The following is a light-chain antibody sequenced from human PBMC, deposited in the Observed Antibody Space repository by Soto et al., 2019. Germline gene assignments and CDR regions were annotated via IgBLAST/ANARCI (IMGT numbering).Light chain of an antibody. CDR3: QQRSNWPLT. Sequence: EIVLTQSPATLSLSPGERATLSCRASQSVSSYLAWYQQKPGQAPRLLIYDASNRATGIPARFSGSGSGTYSTLNISSLEPEDFAVYYCQQRSNWPLTFGQGPKLEIK. V-gene: IGKV3-11*01. J-gene: IGKJ2*01. CDR2: DAS. CDR1: QSVSSY.